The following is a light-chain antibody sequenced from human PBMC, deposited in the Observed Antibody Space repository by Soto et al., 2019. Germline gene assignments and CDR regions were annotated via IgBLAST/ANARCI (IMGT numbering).Light chain of an antibody. J-gene: IGLJ2*01. CDR2: KDT. Sequence: SYELTQPSSVSVSPQQRARITCSGDVLAKRYVRWFLQKPGQAPVLVIFKDTERPSGIPERFSGSSSGTTVTLTISGAQGEDEADYYCYSVADNNLLCVGGTKLTVL. V-gene: IGLV3-27*01. CDR1: VLAKRY. CDR3: YSVADNNLL.